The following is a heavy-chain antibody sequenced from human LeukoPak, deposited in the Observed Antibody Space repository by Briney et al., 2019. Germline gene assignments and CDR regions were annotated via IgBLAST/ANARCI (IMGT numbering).Heavy chain of an antibody. CDR2: INHSGST. D-gene: IGHD6-19*01. Sequence: SETLSLTCAVYGGSFSGYYWSWIRQPPGKGLEWIGEINHSGSTNYSPSPKSRVTISVDTSKNQFSLKLSSVTAADTAVYYCARGPGIAVAVDYWGQGTLVTVSS. V-gene: IGHV4-34*01. J-gene: IGHJ4*02. CDR1: GGSFSGYY. CDR3: ARGPGIAVAVDY.